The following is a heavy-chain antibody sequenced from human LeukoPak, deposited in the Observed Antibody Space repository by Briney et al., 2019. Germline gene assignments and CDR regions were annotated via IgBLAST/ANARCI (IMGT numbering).Heavy chain of an antibody. J-gene: IGHJ6*02. CDR1: GFTFSSYG. D-gene: IGHD4-17*01. CDR3: ARDGDYVANYYYGMDV. CDR2: IWYDGSNK. V-gene: IGHV3-33*01. Sequence: GGSLRLSCAASGFTFSSYGMHWVRQAPGKGLEWVAVIWYDGSNKYYADSVKGRFTISRDNSKNTLYLQMNSLRAEDTAVYYCARDGDYVANYYYGMDVWGQGTTVTVSS.